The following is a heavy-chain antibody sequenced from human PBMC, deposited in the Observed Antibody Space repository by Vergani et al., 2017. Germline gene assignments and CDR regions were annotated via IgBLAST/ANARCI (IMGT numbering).Heavy chain of an antibody. D-gene: IGHD3-10*01. CDR1: GGPFSGGSHY. V-gene: IGHV4-61*02. J-gene: IGHJ6*02. CDR3: ARVSMVRGVIYYYYGMDV. Sequence: QVQLKESGPGLVGPSETLSLTCTVSGGPFSGGSHYWSWIRQSAGKGLEWIGRIYNTGGTNYDPSLKTRVTMSVDTSKNQFSLKLASVTAADTAIYYCARVSMVRGVIYYYYGMDVWGQGTTVTVSS. CDR2: IYNTGGT.